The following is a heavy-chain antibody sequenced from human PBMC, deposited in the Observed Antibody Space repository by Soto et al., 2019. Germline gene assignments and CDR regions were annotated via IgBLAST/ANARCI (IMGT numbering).Heavy chain of an antibody. Sequence: QIQMVQSGAEVKKPGASVKVSCKASGYTFTSNGITWVRQAPEQGLEWMGWISTYNGNTNYAQKVQGRVTMTRDTSTSKVYMELSSLRSEDTAVYYCERESYGSGNHDYWGQGTLVTVSS. D-gene: IGHD3-10*01. CDR2: ISTYNGNT. V-gene: IGHV1-18*01. CDR1: GYTFTSNG. CDR3: ERESYGSGNHDY. J-gene: IGHJ4*02.